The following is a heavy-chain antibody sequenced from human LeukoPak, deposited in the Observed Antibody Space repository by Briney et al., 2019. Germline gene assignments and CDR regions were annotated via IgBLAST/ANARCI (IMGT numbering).Heavy chain of an antibody. CDR3: TRGDPDS. V-gene: IGHV3-7*01. CDR1: GFTFSNYW. D-gene: IGHD3-3*01. J-gene: IGHJ5*02. CDR2: INQDGSAK. Sequence: GGSLRLSCAASGFTFSNYWMQWVRQAPGKGLEWVANINQDGSAKYYVDSVKGRFTISKDSAKNSLYLQMNSLRVDDTAVYYCTRGDPDSWGQGTLVTVSS.